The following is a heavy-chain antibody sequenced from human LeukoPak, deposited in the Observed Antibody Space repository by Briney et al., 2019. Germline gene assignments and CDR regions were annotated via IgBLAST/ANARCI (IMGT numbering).Heavy chain of an antibody. CDR3: AMTQHYYDSSGYPQCVAFDI. D-gene: IGHD3-22*01. V-gene: IGHV4-4*07. Sequence: PSETLSLTCTVSGGSISSYYWSWIRQPAGKGLEWIGRIYTSGSTNYNPSLKSRVTMSVDTSKNQFSLKLSSVTAADTAVYYCAMTQHYYDSSGYPQCVAFDIWGQGTMVTVSS. J-gene: IGHJ3*02. CDR2: IYTSGST. CDR1: GGSISSYY.